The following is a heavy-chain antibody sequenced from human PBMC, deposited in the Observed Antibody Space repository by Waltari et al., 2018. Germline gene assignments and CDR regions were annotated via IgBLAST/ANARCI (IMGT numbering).Heavy chain of an antibody. D-gene: IGHD2-15*01. J-gene: IGHJ6*02. CDR3: ARLNGGNTYYYYYYGMDV. Sequence: QVQLVQSGAEVKKPGASVKVSCKASGYTFTRYDINWVRQSPGHGLEWMGWMNPNSGNTGYAQKFQGRVTITRNTSISTAYMELSSLRSEDTAVYYCARLNGGNTYYYYYYGMDVWGQGTTVTVSS. V-gene: IGHV1-8*03. CDR2: MNPNSGNT. CDR1: GYTFTRYD.